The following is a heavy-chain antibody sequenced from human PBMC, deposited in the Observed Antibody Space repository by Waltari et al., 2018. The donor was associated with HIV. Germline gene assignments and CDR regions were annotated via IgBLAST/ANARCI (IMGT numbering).Heavy chain of an antibody. J-gene: IGHJ4*02. CDR1: GYSISSGYY. D-gene: IGHD5-18*01. Sequence: QVQLQESGPGLVKPSETLSLTCAVSGYSISSGYYWGWIRQPPGKGLEWIGSIYHSGSTYYNPSLKSRVTISVDTSKNQFSLKLSSVTAADTAVYYCARMDTVMVYVVYWGQGTLVTVSS. CDR3: ARMDTVMVYVVY. CDR2: IYHSGST. V-gene: IGHV4-38-2*01.